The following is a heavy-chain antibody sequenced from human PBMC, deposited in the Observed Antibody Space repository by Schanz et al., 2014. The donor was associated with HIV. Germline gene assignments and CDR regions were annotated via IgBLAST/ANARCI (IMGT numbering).Heavy chain of an antibody. CDR1: GFTFSSYA. D-gene: IGHD2-2*01. V-gene: IGHV3-30-3*01. CDR2: ISYDGSNK. Sequence: QVQLVESGGGVVQPGRSLRLSCAASGFTFSSYAMHWVRQAPGKGLEWVAVISYDGSNKYYADSVKGRFTISRDNSKNTLYLQMNSLKAEDTAVYYCAKVGRIYSTTWIDYWGQGTTVSVSS. CDR3: AKVGRIYSTTWIDY. J-gene: IGHJ4*03.